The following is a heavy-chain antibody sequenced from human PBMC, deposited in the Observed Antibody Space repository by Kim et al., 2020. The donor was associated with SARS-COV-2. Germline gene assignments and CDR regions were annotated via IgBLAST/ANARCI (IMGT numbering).Heavy chain of an antibody. CDR2: INHSGST. CDR3: ARGHSSLSPGYYGSGSFVFDY. J-gene: IGHJ4*02. D-gene: IGHD3-10*01. V-gene: IGHV4-34*01. Sequence: SETLSLTCAVYGGSFSGYYWSWIRQPPGKGLEWIGEINHSGSTNYNPSLKSRVTISVDTSKNQFSLKLSSVTAADTAVYYCARGHSSLSPGYYGSGSFVFDYWGQGTLVTVSS. CDR1: GGSFSGYY.